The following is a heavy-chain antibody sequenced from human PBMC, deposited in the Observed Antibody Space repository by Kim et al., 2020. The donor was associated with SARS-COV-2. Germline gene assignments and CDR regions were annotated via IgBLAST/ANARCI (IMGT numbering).Heavy chain of an antibody. D-gene: IGHD1-7*01. CDR3: ARDRVRELELPFFDY. V-gene: IGHV1-18*01. CDR1: GYTFTSYG. CDR2: ISAYNGNT. J-gene: IGHJ4*02. Sequence: ASVKVSCKASGYTFTSYGISWVRQAPGQGLEWMGWISAYNGNTNYAQKLQGRVTMTTDTSTSTAYMELRSLRSDDTAVYYCARDRVRELELPFFDYWGQGTLVTVSS.